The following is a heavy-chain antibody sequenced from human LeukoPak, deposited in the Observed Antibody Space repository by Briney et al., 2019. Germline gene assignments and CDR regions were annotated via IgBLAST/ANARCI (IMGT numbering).Heavy chain of an antibody. CDR1: GGSFSGYY. V-gene: IGHV4-34*01. Sequence: SETLSLTCAVYGGSFSGYYWSWIRQPPAKGLEWIGEINHSGSTNYNPSLKSRVTISVDTSKNQFSQKLSSVTAADTAVYYCATDEGGCSSTSCYGLWGQGTLVTVSS. CDR3: ATDEGGCSSTSCYGL. CDR2: INHSGST. D-gene: IGHD2-2*01. J-gene: IGHJ4*02.